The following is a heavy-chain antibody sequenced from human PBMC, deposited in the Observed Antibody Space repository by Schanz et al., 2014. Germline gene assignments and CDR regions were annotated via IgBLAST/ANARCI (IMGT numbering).Heavy chain of an antibody. J-gene: IGHJ4*02. CDR3: ARWFLIRGVILDS. Sequence: EVQLLESGGGLVQPGGSLKLSCAASGLIFSNYVMSWVRQAPGKGLEWVSSINTGGDSTYYADSVKGRFTISRDNSRDTVYLQMNSLRADDTAMYYCARWFLIRGVILDSWGQGTLXTVSS. CDR1: GLIFSNYV. D-gene: IGHD3-10*01. CDR2: INTGGDST. V-gene: IGHV3-23*01.